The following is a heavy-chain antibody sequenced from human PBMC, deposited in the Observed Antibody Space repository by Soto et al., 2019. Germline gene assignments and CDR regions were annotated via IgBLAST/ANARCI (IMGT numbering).Heavy chain of an antibody. CDR1: GSTFNNYA. CDR2: ITGSGGST. CDR3: AKFLLGNIGWPFDP. V-gene: IGHV3-23*01. D-gene: IGHD6-19*01. J-gene: IGHJ5*02. Sequence: PGGSLRLSCAASGSTFNNYAMTWVRQAPGKGLEWVSTITGSGGSTYSADSVKGRFTISRDNSKNTLYLQMNSLRADDTAVYYCAKFLLGNIGWPFDPWGQGTLVTVSS.